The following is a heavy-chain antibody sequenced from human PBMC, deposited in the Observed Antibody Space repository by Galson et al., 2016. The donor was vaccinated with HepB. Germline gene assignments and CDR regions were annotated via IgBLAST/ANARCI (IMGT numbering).Heavy chain of an antibody. CDR3: AGARVGVATSCFYVPVRIDY. J-gene: IGHJ4*02. CDR1: GGSTTTYNYF. CDR2: ILHSGTS. Sequence: SETLSLTCTVSGGSTTTYNYFWGWVRQTPGKGLEWIGSILHSGTSYHNPSLARRVTLSVDTSADQFSLRMRSVNVADTGVYYCAGARVGVATSCFYVPVRIDYWGQGMLVRVSS. V-gene: IGHV4-39*01. D-gene: IGHD2-2*01.